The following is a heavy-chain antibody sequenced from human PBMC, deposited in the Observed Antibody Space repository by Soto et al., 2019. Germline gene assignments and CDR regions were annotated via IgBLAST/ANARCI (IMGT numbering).Heavy chain of an antibody. J-gene: IGHJ6*03. V-gene: IGHV5-51*01. CDR3: VCYKEKSSTTRSSYRYYYMDV. D-gene: IGHD2-2*01. Sequence: GESLKISCKGSGYSFTSYWIGWVRQLPGKGLEWMGIIYPGDSDTRYSPSFQGQVTTSADKSISTAYLQWSSPKASDNAMYYYVCYKEKSSTTRSSYRYYYMDVWGKGTTVTVSS. CDR2: IYPGDSDT. CDR1: GYSFTSYW.